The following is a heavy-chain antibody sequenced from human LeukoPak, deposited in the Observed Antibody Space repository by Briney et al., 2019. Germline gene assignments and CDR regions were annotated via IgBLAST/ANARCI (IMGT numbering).Heavy chain of an antibody. D-gene: IGHD3-10*01. CDR2: INHSGST. Sequence: PSETLSLTCTVSGDSISSSSYYWGWIRQPPGKGLEWIGEINHSGSTNYNPSLKSRVTISVDTSKNQFSLKLSSVTAADTAVYYCARRLRAYCGSGTWCYFDYWGQGTLVTVSS. CDR1: GDSISSSSYY. J-gene: IGHJ4*02. V-gene: IGHV4-39*07. CDR3: ARRLRAYCGSGTWCYFDY.